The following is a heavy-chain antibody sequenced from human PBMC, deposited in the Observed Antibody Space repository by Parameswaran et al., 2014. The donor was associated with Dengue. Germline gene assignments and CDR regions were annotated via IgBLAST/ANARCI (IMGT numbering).Heavy chain of an antibody. CDR3: AKGRHGGWNGGDC. V-gene: IGHV3-23*01. J-gene: IGHJ4*02. D-gene: IGHD1-1*01. Sequence: GGSLRLSCAASGFTFSSSAMTWVRQVPGKGLEWVSSISVSGETTYYADSVKGRFTISRDNSKNALFLQMTSLRADDTAIYYCAKGRHGGWNGGDCWGQGTLVTVSS. CDR1: GFTFSSSA. CDR2: ISVSGETT.